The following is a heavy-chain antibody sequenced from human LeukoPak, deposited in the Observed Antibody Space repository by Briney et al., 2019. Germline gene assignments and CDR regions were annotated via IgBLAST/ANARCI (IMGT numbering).Heavy chain of an antibody. J-gene: IGHJ3*02. D-gene: IGHD1-26*01. Sequence: SVKVSCKASGGTFSSYAISWVRQAPGQGLEWMGGIIPIFGTANYAQKFQGRVTITTDESTSTAYMELSSLRSEDTAVYYCARDAVGATSDAFDIRGQGTMVTVSS. CDR1: GGTFSSYA. V-gene: IGHV1-69*05. CDR2: IIPIFGTA. CDR3: ARDAVGATSDAFDI.